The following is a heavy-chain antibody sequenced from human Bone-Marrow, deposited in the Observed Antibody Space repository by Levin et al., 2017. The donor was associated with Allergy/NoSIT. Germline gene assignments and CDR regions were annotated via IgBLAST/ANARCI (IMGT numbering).Heavy chain of an antibody. CDR1: GFTFDDYA. J-gene: IGHJ4*02. V-gene: IGHV3-9*01. CDR2: ISWNSGSI. Sequence: GGSLRLSCAASGFTFDDYAMHWVRQAPGKGLEWVSGISWNSGSIGYADSVKGRFTISRDNAKNSLYLQMNSLRAEDTALYYCAKDIGAIVVVPAAMGFDYWGQGTLVTVSS. D-gene: IGHD2-2*01. CDR3: AKDIGAIVVVPAAMGFDY.